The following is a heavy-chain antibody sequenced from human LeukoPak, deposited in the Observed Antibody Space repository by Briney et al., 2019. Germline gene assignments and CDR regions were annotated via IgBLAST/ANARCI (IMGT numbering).Heavy chain of an antibody. V-gene: IGHV1-8*01. CDR3: ARRYCSGGSCYSGFEDYYYYGMDV. J-gene: IGHJ6*02. CDR1: GYTFTSYD. D-gene: IGHD2-15*01. CDR2: MNPNSGNT. Sequence: EASVKVSCKASGYTFTSYDINWVRQATGQGLEWMGWMNPNSGNTGYAQKFQGRVTMTRNTSISTAYMELSSLRSEDTAVYYCARRYCSGGSCYSGFEDYYYYGMDVWGQGTTVTVSS.